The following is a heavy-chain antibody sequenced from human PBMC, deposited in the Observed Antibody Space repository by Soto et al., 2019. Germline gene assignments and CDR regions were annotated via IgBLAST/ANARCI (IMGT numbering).Heavy chain of an antibody. V-gene: IGHV1-2*02. CDR3: ARAEYSSASGLGYYYGMDV. CDR2: INPNSGGT. J-gene: IGHJ6*02. CDR1: GYTFTGYY. Sequence: QVQLVQSGAEVKKPGASVKVSCKASGYTFTGYYMHWVRQAPGQGLEWMGWINPNSGGTNYAQKLQGGVTRTRDTSISTADRERSRLRSDDTAVYYCARAEYSSASGLGYYYGMDVWGQGTTVTVSS. D-gene: IGHD6-6*01.